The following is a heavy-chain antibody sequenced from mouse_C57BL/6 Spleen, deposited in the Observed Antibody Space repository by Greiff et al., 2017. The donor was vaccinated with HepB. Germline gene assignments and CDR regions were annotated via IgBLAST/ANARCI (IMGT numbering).Heavy chain of an antibody. Sequence: QVQLQQSGAELVRPGTSVKMSCKASGYTFTNYWIGWAKQRPGHGLEWIGDIYPGGGYTNYNEKFKGKATLTADKSSSTAYMQFSSLTSEDSAIYYCARGEVYSNYVHFDYWGQGTTLTVSS. CDR3: ARGEVYSNYVHFDY. V-gene: IGHV1-63*01. J-gene: IGHJ2*01. CDR1: GYTFTNYW. D-gene: IGHD2-5*01. CDR2: IYPGGGYT.